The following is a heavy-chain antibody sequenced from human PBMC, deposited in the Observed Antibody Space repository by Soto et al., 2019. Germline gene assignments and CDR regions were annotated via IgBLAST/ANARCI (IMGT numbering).Heavy chain of an antibody. Sequence: HPGGSLRLSCAASGFTFSSYAMHWVRQAPGKGLEWVAVISYDGSNKYYADSVKGRFTISRDNSKNTLYLQMNSLRAEDTAVYYCAGGYCSSTSCYTLTTPLDYWGQGTLVTVSS. CDR3: AGGYCSSTSCYTLTTPLDY. CDR1: GFTFSSYA. CDR2: ISYDGSNK. V-gene: IGHV3-30-3*01. D-gene: IGHD2-2*02. J-gene: IGHJ4*02.